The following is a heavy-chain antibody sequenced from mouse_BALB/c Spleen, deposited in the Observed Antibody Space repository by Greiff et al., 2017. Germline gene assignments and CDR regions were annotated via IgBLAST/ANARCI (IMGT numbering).Heavy chain of an antibody. CDR2: IWSGGST. J-gene: IGHJ4*01. CDR3: ARIGSHYAMDY. D-gene: IGHD1-1*02. V-gene: IGHV2-2*02. CDR1: GFSLTSYG. Sequence: QLKESGPGLVQPSQSLSITCTVSGFSLTSYGVHWVRQSPGKGLEWLGVIWSGGSTDYNAAFISRLSISKDNSKSQVFFKMNSLQANDTAIYYCARIGSHYAMDYWGQGTSVTVSS.